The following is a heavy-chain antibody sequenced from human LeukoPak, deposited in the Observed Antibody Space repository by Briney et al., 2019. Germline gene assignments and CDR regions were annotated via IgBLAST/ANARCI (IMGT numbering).Heavy chain of an antibody. CDR1: GYTFTGYY. V-gene: IGHV1-2*02. CDR3: ARDLYGGTSATFDY. CDR2: INPNSGGT. D-gene: IGHD4-23*01. Sequence: GASVKVSCKASGYTFTGYYMHWVRQAPGQGLEWMGWINPNSGGTYYAQKFQGRATMTSDTSISSAYMELSRLRSDDRAVYYCARDLYGGTSATFDYWGQGTLVTVSS. J-gene: IGHJ4*02.